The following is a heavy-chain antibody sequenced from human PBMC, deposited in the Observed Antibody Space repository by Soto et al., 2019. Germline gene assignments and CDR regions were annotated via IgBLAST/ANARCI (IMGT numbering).Heavy chain of an antibody. J-gene: IGHJ6*02. CDR3: ARDAYYDMGV. CDR2: INSDGSTT. V-gene: IGHV3-74*01. CDR1: GFTFSTYW. Sequence: EVQLVESGGGLVQPGGSLRLSCAASGFTFSTYWMHWVREAPGKGLVWVSRINSDGSTTNYADSVKGRFTISRDNAKNTLYLQMNSLRAEDTAVYYCARDAYYDMGVWGQGTTVTVSS.